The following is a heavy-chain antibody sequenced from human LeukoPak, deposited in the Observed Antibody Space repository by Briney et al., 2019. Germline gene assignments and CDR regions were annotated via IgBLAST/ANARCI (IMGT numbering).Heavy chain of an antibody. V-gene: IGHV4-4*07. CDR1: GDSFSRYY. J-gene: IGHJ4*02. CDR2: IYASGST. Sequence: SETLSLTCVVSGDSFSRYYWSWIRQPAGKGLEWIGQIYASGSTIYNPSLASRVTLSIDTSQKQFSLKVRSVTAADTAVYYCVGRDQTTGWSFDYWGQGSQVIVSS. CDR3: VGRDQTTGWSFDY. D-gene: IGHD6-19*01.